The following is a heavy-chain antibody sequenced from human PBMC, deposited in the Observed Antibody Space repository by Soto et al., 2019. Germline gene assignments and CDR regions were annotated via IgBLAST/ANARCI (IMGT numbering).Heavy chain of an antibody. J-gene: IGHJ4*02. D-gene: IGHD6-19*01. Sequence: EVQLLESGGDLVQPGGSLRLSCAASGFAFSSSVMGWVRQAPGKGLEWVSTKTVRGDGTFYADSVKGRFSISRDNSENTLSLQMNSLRPDDTATYYCVKSRAGDFDYWGQGTLVTVSS. CDR2: KTVRGDGT. V-gene: IGHV3-23*01. CDR1: GFAFSSSV. CDR3: VKSRAGDFDY.